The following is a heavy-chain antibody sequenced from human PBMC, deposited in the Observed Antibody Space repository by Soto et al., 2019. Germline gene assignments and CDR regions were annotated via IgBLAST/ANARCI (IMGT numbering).Heavy chain of an antibody. J-gene: IGHJ6*02. CDR2: ISYDGSKK. V-gene: IGHV3-30*18. CDR3: AKDRCTNGVCYASFYYGMDV. Sequence: RGSLRLTCAASDFTFNTYGIRFFRQSPVKGLEWVAFISYDGSKKYYADSVKGRFTISRDNSKNTLYLQMNNLRAEDTAVYYCAKDRCTNGVCYASFYYGMDVWGQGTTVTVSS. CDR1: DFTFNTYG. D-gene: IGHD2-8*01.